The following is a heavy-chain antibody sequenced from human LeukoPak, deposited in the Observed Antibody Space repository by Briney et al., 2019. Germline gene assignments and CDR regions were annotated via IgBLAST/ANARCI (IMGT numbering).Heavy chain of an antibody. CDR1: GGSISSSSYY. CDR2: IYYSGST. Sequence: SETLSLTCTVSGGSISSSSYYWGWIRQPPGKGLEWIGSIYYSGSTYYNPSLKSRVTISVDTSKNQFSLKLSSVTAADTAVYYCARKDPEYYYDSSGYSDTWGQGTLVTVSS. V-gene: IGHV4-39*01. J-gene: IGHJ5*02. D-gene: IGHD3-22*01. CDR3: ARKDPEYYYDSSGYSDT.